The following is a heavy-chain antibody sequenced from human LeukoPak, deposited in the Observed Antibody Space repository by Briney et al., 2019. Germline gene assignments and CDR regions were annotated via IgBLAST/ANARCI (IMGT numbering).Heavy chain of an antibody. V-gene: IGHV4-59*01. J-gene: IGHJ6*02. CDR1: GGSISGSY. D-gene: IGHD3-16*01. Sequence: WETLSLTCTVFGGSISGSYWTWIRQPPGKGLEWIGQIYYKGTADYNPSLKSRTTISVDTSKNQFSLKLNSVTAADTAVYYCAKFGVDYDMVVWGQGTTVTVSS. CDR2: IYYKGTA. CDR3: AKFGVDYDMVV.